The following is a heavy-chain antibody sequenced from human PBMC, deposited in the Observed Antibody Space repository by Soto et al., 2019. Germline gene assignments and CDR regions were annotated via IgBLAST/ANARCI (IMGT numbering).Heavy chain of an antibody. V-gene: IGHV3-7*01. CDR2: INQDGSQE. Sequence: EVQLVESGGGLVQPGGSLRLSCAASGFTLSSYWMSWVRQAPGKGLEWVANINQDGSQEYYVDSVKGRFTISRDNVKNSVYLQMNSLRVEDTAVYYCARAVAAGGSYWGQGTLVTVSS. D-gene: IGHD6-19*01. CDR3: ARAVAAGGSY. CDR1: GFTLSSYW. J-gene: IGHJ4*02.